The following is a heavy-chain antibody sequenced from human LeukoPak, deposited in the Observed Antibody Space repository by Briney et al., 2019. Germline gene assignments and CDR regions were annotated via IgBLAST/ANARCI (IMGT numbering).Heavy chain of an antibody. CDR2: IKQDGSEK. Sequence: GGSLRLSCAASGFTFSRYWMSWVRQAPGKGLEWVANIKQDGSEKYYVDSVKGRFTISRDNAKNSLYLQMNSLRAEDTAVYYCAKHEGSSGSYCHFHYWGQGTLVTVSS. CDR3: AKHEGSSGSYCHFHY. D-gene: IGHD3-10*01. J-gene: IGHJ4*02. CDR1: GFTFSRYW. V-gene: IGHV3-7*02.